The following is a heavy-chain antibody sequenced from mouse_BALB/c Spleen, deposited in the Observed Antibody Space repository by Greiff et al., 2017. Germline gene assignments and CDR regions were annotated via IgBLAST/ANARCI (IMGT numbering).Heavy chain of an antibody. CDR2: IYPGDGDT. Sequence: VQLKESGAELVRPGSSVKISCKASGYAFSSYWMNWVKQRPGQGLEWIGQIYPGDGDTNYNGKFKGKATLTADKSSSTAYMQLSSLTSEDSAVYFCARRGDQEFAYWGQGTLVTVSA. V-gene: IGHV1-80*01. CDR1: GYAFSSYW. CDR3: ARRGDQEFAY. D-gene: IGHD2-13*01. J-gene: IGHJ3*01.